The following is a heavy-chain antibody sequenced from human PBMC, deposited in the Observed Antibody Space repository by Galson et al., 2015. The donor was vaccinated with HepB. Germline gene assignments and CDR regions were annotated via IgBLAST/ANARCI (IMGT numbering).Heavy chain of an antibody. Sequence: SLRLSCAASGFTFSSYSMNWVRQAPGKGLEWLSYTNTISTNIYYADSVRGRFTISRDNAKNSLYLQMNSLRAEDTAVYYCARGLLRLIGYWGQGTLVTVSS. V-gene: IGHV3-48*01. CDR3: ARGLLRLIGY. CDR2: TNTISTNI. D-gene: IGHD1-26*01. J-gene: IGHJ4*02. CDR1: GFTFSSYS.